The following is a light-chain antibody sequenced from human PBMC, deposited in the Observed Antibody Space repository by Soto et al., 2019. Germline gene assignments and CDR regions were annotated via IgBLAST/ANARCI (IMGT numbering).Light chain of an antibody. CDR3: QYYGSSPWT. Sequence: EIVLTQSPGTLSLSPGERGTLSCRASQSVSSNYLAWYQQQPGQAPRLLIYSAFSSATGIPDRFSGSGSGTDFTLTISRLEPEDFAVYYCQYYGSSPWTFGQGTKVDIK. V-gene: IGKV3-20*01. CDR1: QSVSSNY. J-gene: IGKJ1*01. CDR2: SAF.